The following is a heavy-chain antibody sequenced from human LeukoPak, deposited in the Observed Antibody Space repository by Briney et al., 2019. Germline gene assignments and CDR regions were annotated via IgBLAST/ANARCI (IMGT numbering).Heavy chain of an antibody. CDR1: GGTFSSYA. CDR2: IIPIFGTA. J-gene: IGHJ3*02. Sequence: SVKVSCKASGGTFSSYAISWVRQAPGQGLEWMGRIIPIFGTANYAQKFQGRVTITTDESTSTAYMELSSLRSEDTAVCYCARGHLRYFDWPGDAFDIWGQGTMVTVSS. CDR3: ARGHLRYFDWPGDAFDI. V-gene: IGHV1-69*05. D-gene: IGHD3-9*01.